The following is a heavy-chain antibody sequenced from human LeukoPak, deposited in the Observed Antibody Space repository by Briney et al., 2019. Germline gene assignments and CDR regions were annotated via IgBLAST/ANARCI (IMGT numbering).Heavy chain of an antibody. CDR2: ISGDGGST. V-gene: IGHV3-43*02. CDR3: ARDSSSSSDY. CDR1: GSTFDDYA. Sequence: PGGSLRLSCAASGSTFDDYAMHWVRHAPGKGLEWVSLISGDGGSTYYADSVKGRFTISRDNAKNSLYLQMNSLRAEDTALYYCARDSSSSSDYWGQGTLVTVSS. J-gene: IGHJ4*02. D-gene: IGHD6-6*01.